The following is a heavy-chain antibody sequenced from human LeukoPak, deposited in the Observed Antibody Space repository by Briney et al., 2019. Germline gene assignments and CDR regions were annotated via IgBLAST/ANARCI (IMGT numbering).Heavy chain of an antibody. CDR1: GFSFDDYA. CDR2: IKGKTDGGTT. CDR3: ITDDPFGVVISPEYFQH. V-gene: IGHV3-15*01. Sequence: GGSLRLSCAASGFSFDDYAMHWVRQAPGKGLEWVGRIKGKTDGGTTDYAAPVKGRFTISRDDSKNTLYLQMNSLKTEDTAVYYCITDDPFGVVISPEYFQHWGQGTLVTVSS. D-gene: IGHD3-3*01. J-gene: IGHJ1*01.